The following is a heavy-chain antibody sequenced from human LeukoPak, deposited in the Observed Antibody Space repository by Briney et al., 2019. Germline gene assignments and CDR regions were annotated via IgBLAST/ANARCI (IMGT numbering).Heavy chain of an antibody. Sequence: SETLSLTCTVSGGSISSYYWSWIRQPPGKGLEWIGYIYYSGSTNYNPSLKSRVTISVDTSKNQFSLKLSSVTAADTAVYYCARISSVASVVMDYWGQGTLVTVPS. CDR3: ARISSVASVVMDY. CDR1: GGSISSYY. V-gene: IGHV4-59*01. D-gene: IGHD4-23*01. CDR2: IYYSGST. J-gene: IGHJ4*02.